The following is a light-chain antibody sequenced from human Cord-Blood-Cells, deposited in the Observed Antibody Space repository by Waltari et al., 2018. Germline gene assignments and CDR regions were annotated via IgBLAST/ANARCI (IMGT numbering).Light chain of an antibody. J-gene: IGLJ3*02. CDR3: CSYAGSSTWV. CDR1: SSDVGSYNL. V-gene: IGLV2-23*01. CDR2: EGR. Sequence: QSALTQPASVSGSPGQSITISCPGTSSDVGSYNLFSWYQQHPGNAPNLMIYEGRKRPSGVSNRFSGSKSGNTASLTISGLQAEDEADYYCCSYAGSSTWVFGGGTKLTVL.